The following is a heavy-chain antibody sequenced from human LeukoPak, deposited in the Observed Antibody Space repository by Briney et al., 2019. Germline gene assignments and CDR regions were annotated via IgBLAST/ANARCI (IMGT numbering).Heavy chain of an antibody. J-gene: IGHJ4*02. V-gene: IGHV1-18*04. D-gene: IGHD6-13*01. CDR2: ISAYNGNT. CDR1: GYTFTSYG. Sequence: ASVKVSCKASGYTFTSYGISWVRQAPGQGLEWMGWISAYNGNTNYAQKLQGRVTMTTDTSTSTAYMEQRSLRSDDTAVYYCARGPSSWPPYYFDYWGQGTLVTVSS. CDR3: ARGPSSWPPYYFDY.